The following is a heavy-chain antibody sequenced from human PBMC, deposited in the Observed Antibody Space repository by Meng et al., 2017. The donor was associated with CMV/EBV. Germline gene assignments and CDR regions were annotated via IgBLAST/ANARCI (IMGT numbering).Heavy chain of an antibody. D-gene: IGHD4-11*01. CDR1: GFTFSNYA. Sequence: GESLKISCAASGFTFSNYAMGWVRQAPGKGLEWVSVIYSGGSSTYCADSVKGRFTISRDNSKNTLYLQMNSLRAEDTAVYYCAKDLVIPLYSTPYYYGMDVWGQGTTVTVSS. J-gene: IGHJ6*02. CDR3: AKDLVIPLYSTPYYYGMDV. CDR2: IYSGGSST. V-gene: IGHV3-23*03.